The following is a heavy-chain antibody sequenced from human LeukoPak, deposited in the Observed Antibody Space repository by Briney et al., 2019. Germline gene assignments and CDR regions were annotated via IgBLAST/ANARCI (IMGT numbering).Heavy chain of an antibody. D-gene: IGHD6-19*01. CDR1: GCTFIGYY. J-gene: IGHJ4*02. CDR3: ARAEPKVAAFDY. Sequence: ASVKVSCKASGCTFIGYYMHWVRQAPGQGLEGMGWINPNSGGTNYARRFQGGVTMNRETSVSTAYMYLSRLRSDDTAVYYCARAEPKVAAFDYWGQGTLVTVSS. CDR2: INPNSGGT. V-gene: IGHV1-2*02.